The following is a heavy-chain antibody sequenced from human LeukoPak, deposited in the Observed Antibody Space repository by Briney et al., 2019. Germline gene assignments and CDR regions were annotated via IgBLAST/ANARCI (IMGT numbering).Heavy chain of an antibody. D-gene: IGHD2-2*01. CDR2: IRYDGSNE. CDR1: GFTFSSYG. CDR3: AKDRISVVPAAIGY. Sequence: GGSLRLSCAASGFTFSSYGVHWVRQAPGKGLEWVAFIRYDGSNEYYADSVKGRFTISRDNSKNTLYLQMNSLRAEDTAVYYCAKDRISVVPAAIGYWGQGTLVTVSS. V-gene: IGHV3-30*02. J-gene: IGHJ4*02.